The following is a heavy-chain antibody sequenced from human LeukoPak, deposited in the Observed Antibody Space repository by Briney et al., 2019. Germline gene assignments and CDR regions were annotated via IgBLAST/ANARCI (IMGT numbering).Heavy chain of an antibody. J-gene: IGHJ3*02. Sequence: PGGSLRLSCAASGFTFSSYWMSWVRQAPGKGLEWVANIKQDGSEKYYVDSVKGRFTISRDNAKNSLYLQMNSLRAEDTAVYYCASLLRGSYSGDAFDIWGQGTMVTVSS. D-gene: IGHD1-26*01. CDR3: ASLLRGSYSGDAFDI. CDR2: IKQDGSEK. V-gene: IGHV3-7*01. CDR1: GFTFSSYW.